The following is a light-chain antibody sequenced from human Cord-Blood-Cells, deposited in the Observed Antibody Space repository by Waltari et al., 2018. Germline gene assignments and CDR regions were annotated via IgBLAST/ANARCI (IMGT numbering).Light chain of an antibody. V-gene: IGKV3-11*01. J-gene: IGKJ1*01. CDR3: QQRSNWPWT. Sequence: EIVLPQSPSTRSLSPGERATLPCRASQSVSSYLAWYQPKPGQAPRLLIYDASNRATGIPARFSGSGSGTDFTLTISSLEPEDFAVYYCQQRSNWPWTFGQGTKVEIK. CDR1: QSVSSY. CDR2: DAS.